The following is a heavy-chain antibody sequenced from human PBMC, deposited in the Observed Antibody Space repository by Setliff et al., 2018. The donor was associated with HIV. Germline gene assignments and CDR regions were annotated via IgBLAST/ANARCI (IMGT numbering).Heavy chain of an antibody. CDR2: INHSGST. CDR1: GESFSGYY. V-gene: IGHV4-34*01. CDR3: ARARSHYDSSGYYGYNFYYMDV. D-gene: IGHD3-22*01. Sequence: SETLSLTCAVYGESFSGYYWTWIRQSPGKGPEWIGEINHSGSTNYNPSLKSRVTISVDTSKNQFSLKLNSLTAADTAIYYCARARSHYDSSGYYGYNFYYMDVWGKGTTVTVSS. J-gene: IGHJ6*03.